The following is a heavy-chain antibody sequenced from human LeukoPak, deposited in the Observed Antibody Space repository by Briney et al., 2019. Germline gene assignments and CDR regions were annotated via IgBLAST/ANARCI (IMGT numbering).Heavy chain of an antibody. CDR2: IRYDGSNK. CDR3: AKDFVSVVVAAALDY. D-gene: IGHD2-15*01. CDR1: GFTFSDYY. V-gene: IGHV3-30*02. Sequence: GGSLRLSCAASGFTFSDYYMSWIRQAPGKGLEWVAFIRYDGSNKYYADSVKGRFTISRDNSKNTLYLQMNSLRAEDTAVYYCAKDFVSVVVAAALDYWGQGTLVTVSS. J-gene: IGHJ4*02.